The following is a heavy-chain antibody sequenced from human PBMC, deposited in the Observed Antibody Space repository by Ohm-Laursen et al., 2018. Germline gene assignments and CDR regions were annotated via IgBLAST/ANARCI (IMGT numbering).Heavy chain of an antibody. D-gene: IGHD2/OR15-2a*01. J-gene: IGHJ3*01. CDR3: ARTRNFQPYDV. CDR1: GFTFSNAW. V-gene: IGHV3-15*01. CDR2: IKSKTDGGTT. Sequence: SLRLSCTASGFTFSNAWMSWVRQAPGKGLEWVGRIKSKTDGGTTDYAAPVKGRFTISRDDSKNTLYLQMNSLKTEDTAVYYCARTRNFQPYDVWGQGTVVIVSS.